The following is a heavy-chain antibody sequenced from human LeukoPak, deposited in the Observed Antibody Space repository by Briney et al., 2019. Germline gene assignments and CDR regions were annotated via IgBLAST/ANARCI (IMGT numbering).Heavy chain of an antibody. Sequence: GGSLRLSCAASGFTVSTNYMSWVRQAPGKGLEWVSVIYSDGRTYYADSVKGRFTISRDNSENTLYLQMNSLRAEDTAVYYCARDSGRFDVFDIWGQGTMSPSLQ. CDR2: IYSDGRT. CDR1: GFTVSTNY. D-gene: IGHD3-10*01. V-gene: IGHV3-53*01. J-gene: IGHJ3*02. CDR3: ARDSGRFDVFDI.